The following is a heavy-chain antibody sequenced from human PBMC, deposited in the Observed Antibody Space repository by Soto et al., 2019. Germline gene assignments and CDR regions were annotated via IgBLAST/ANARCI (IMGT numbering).Heavy chain of an antibody. V-gene: IGHV1-69*04. CDR3: ARVAERGTVPKVYYYPMDV. D-gene: IGHD1-1*01. CDR1: GDTFSNHT. J-gene: IGHJ6*03. Sequence: QVQLVQSGAEVKKPGSSVKVSCKASGDTFSNHTISGVRQSPGQGLEWMGRIIPILGVANYAQKFQGRVTITADKSTSTAYMALSSLRSADTAVYYGARVAERGTVPKVYYYPMDVWGKGTTVTFSS. CDR2: IIPILGVA.